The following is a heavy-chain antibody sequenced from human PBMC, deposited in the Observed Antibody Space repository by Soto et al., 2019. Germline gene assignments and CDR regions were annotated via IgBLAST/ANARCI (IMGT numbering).Heavy chain of an antibody. CDR1: GGSISSGDYY. CDR2: IYYSGST. Sequence: SETLSLTCTVSGGSISSGDYYWSWIRQHPGKGLEWIGYIYYSGSTYYNPSLKSRVTISVDTSKNQFSLKLSSVTAADAAVYYCARWWSGSRQGFDPWGQGTLVTVSS. J-gene: IGHJ5*02. V-gene: IGHV4-31*03. CDR3: ARWWSGSRQGFDP. D-gene: IGHD3-3*01.